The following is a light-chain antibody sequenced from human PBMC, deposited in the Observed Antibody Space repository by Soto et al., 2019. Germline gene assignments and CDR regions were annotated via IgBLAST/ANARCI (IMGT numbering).Light chain of an antibody. CDR3: QQYADSSWT. CDR2: GVS. J-gene: IGKJ1*01. CDR1: QTVSSW. Sequence: DIQMTQSPSTLSASVGDRVTITCRASQTVSSWLAWFQQKPGKAPNLLIYGVSSVESGVPSRFSGSGSGTEFTLTISNLHPDDFATYYCQQYADSSWTFGQGTKVE. V-gene: IGKV1-5*03.